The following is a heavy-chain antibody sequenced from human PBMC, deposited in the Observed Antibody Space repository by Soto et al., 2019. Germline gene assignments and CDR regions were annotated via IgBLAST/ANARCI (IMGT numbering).Heavy chain of an antibody. CDR3: ARGDPSYYDILTGSRYGMDV. Sequence: GASVKVSCKASGYTFTSYGISWVRQAPGQGLEWMGWISAYNGNTNYAQKLQGRVTMTTDTSTSTAYMELRSLRSDDTAVYYCARGDPSYYDILTGSRYGMDVWGQGTTVTVSS. J-gene: IGHJ6*02. D-gene: IGHD3-9*01. CDR1: GYTFTSYG. CDR2: ISAYNGNT. V-gene: IGHV1-18*01.